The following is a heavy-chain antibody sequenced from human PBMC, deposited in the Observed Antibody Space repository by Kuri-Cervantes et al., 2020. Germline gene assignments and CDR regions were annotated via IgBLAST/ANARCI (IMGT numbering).Heavy chain of an antibody. V-gene: IGHV3-30*03. Sequence: LSLTCAASGLTFSNYGMHWVRQAPGKGLEWIAVVSNDGSDKYYADSVKGRFTISRDNSKSTLYLQMSSLRTEDTAVYYCATQTEQPLGVEKYWYFDLWGRGTLVTVSS. CDR3: ATQTEQPLGVEKYWYFDL. J-gene: IGHJ2*01. CDR1: GLTFSNYG. CDR2: VSNDGSDK. D-gene: IGHD3-3*01.